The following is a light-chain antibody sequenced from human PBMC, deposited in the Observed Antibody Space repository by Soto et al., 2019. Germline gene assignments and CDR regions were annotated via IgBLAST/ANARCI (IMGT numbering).Light chain of an antibody. CDR1: SSDVGGYNY. J-gene: IGLJ3*02. CDR3: SSYAGSNNWV. CDR2: EVN. V-gene: IGLV2-8*01. Sequence: QSVLTQPPSASGSPGQSVTISCTGSSSDVGGYNYVSWYQQHPGKAPKLIIYEVNKRPSGVPDRFSGSKSGTSASLTVSGLQAEDEADYYCSSYAGSNNWVFGGGTKVTVL.